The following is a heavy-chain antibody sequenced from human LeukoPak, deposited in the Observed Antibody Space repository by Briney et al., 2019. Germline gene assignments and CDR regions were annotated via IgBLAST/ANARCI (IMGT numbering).Heavy chain of an antibody. D-gene: IGHD3-22*01. Sequence: ASVKVSCKASGYTFTSYGISWVRQAPGQGLEWMGWISAYNGNTNSAQKLQGRVTMTTDTSTSTAYMDLRSLRSDDTAVYYCARGGLRHISGYPFDYWGQGTLVTVSS. J-gene: IGHJ4*02. CDR3: ARGGLRHISGYPFDY. V-gene: IGHV1-18*01. CDR1: GYTFTSYG. CDR2: ISAYNGNT.